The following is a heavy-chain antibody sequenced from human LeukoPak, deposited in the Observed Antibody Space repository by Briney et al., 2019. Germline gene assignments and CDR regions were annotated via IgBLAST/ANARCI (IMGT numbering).Heavy chain of an antibody. CDR1: GGSISSSSYY. CDR2: IYYSGST. D-gene: IGHD2-2*01. CDR3: ARRYIVVLPAASNWFEP. Sequence: PSETLSLTCTVSGGSISSSSYYWGWIRQPPGKGLEWIGSIYYSGSTYYNPSLKSRVTISVDTSKNQFSLKLSSVTAADTAVYYCARRYIVVLPAASNWFEPWGQGTLVTVSS. J-gene: IGHJ5*02. V-gene: IGHV4-39*01.